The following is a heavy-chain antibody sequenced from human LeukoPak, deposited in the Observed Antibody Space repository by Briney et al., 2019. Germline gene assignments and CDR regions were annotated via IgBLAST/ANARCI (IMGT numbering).Heavy chain of an antibody. V-gene: IGHV1-2*06. CDR3: ASSKNYYDTSGLDH. CDR1: GYTFTGYY. Sequence: ASVKVSCKASGYTFTGYYMHWVRQAPGQGLEWMGRINPNSGGTNYAQKFQGRVTMTRDTSISTAYMELSRLRSDDTAVYYCASSKNYYDTSGLDHWGQGTLVTVSS. CDR2: INPNSGGT. D-gene: IGHD3-22*01. J-gene: IGHJ4*02.